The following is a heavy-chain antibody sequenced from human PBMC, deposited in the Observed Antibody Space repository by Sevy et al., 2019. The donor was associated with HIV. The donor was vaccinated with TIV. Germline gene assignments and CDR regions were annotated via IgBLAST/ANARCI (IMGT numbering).Heavy chain of an antibody. D-gene: IGHD2-15*01. J-gene: IGHJ4*02. V-gene: IGHV1-18*01. CDR1: GYTFTSYG. Sequence: ASVKVSCKASGYTFTSYGINWVRQAPGQGLEWMGWINVYKGNANYAQKLQGRGTMTTDTSTSTAYMELRSLRSDDTAVYYCASGEKYCSGGSCYFHLDYWGQGTLVTVSS. CDR2: INVYKGNA. CDR3: ASGEKYCSGGSCYFHLDY.